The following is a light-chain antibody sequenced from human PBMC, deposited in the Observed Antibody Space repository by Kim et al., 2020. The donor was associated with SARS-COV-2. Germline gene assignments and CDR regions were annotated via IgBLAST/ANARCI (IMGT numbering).Light chain of an antibody. Sequence: GQRVTISCSGGSSNVGSNTVNWYHQLPGTAPKLLIYSNSQRPSGVPDRFSGSKSGTSASLAISGLQSEDEAEYYCAAWDDSLNGPVFGGGTQLTVL. V-gene: IGLV1-44*01. CDR2: SNS. J-gene: IGLJ3*02. CDR3: AAWDDSLNGPV. CDR1: SSNVGSNT.